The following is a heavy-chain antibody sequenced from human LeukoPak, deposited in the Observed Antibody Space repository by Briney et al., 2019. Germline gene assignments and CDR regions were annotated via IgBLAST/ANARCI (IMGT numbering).Heavy chain of an antibody. D-gene: IGHD3-22*01. J-gene: IGHJ4*02. CDR3: AKGLGTSGYHDY. CDR2: ISDSGDRT. Sequence: GGSLRLSCAASGFPFRNYAMTWVRQAPGKGLERVSGISDSGDRTYYADSVKGRFTISRDNSKNMLYLQMNSLRVEDTALYYCAKGLGTSGYHDYWGQGTLVTVSS. V-gene: IGHV3-23*01. CDR1: GFPFRNYA.